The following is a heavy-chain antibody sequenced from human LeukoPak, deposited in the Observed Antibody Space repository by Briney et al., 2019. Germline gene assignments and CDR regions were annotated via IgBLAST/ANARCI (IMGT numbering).Heavy chain of an antibody. D-gene: IGHD3-9*01. V-gene: IGHV1-18*01. CDR3: AXXXSYXILXGYLVYFDY. J-gene: IGHJ4*02. CDR1: XYTFTSYG. CDR2: ISAYNGNT. Sequence: CXASXYTFTSYGISWVRQAPGQGLEWMGWISAYNGNTNYAQKLQGRVTMTTDTSTSTAYMELRSLRSDDTAVYYCAXXXSYXILXGYLVYFDYWGQGTLVTVSS.